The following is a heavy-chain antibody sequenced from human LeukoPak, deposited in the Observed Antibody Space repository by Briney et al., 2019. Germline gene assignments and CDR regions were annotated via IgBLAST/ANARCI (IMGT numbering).Heavy chain of an antibody. Sequence: ASVKVSCKASGYTFTSYAMHWVRQAPGQRLEWMGWINAGNGNTKNSQKFQGRVTITRDTSASTAYMELSSLRSEDTAVYYCAISRGQQLAPEAPYYYGMDVWGKGTTVTVSS. D-gene: IGHD6-13*01. CDR3: AISRGQQLAPEAPYYYGMDV. CDR1: GYTFTSYA. V-gene: IGHV1-3*01. J-gene: IGHJ6*04. CDR2: INAGNGNT.